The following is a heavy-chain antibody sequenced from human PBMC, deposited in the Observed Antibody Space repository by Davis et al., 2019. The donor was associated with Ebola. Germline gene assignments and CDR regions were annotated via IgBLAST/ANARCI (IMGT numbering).Heavy chain of an antibody. CDR3: ARDAMVRGGYYYYMDV. D-gene: IGHD3-10*01. J-gene: IGHJ6*03. CDR2: INAGNGNT. Sequence: ASVTVSCKASGYTFTSYAMHWVRQAPGQRLEWMGWINAGNGNTKYSQKFQGRVTITRDTSASTAYMELSSLRSEDTAVYYCARDAMVRGGYYYYMDVWGKGTTVTVSS. CDR1: GYTFTSYA. V-gene: IGHV1-3*01.